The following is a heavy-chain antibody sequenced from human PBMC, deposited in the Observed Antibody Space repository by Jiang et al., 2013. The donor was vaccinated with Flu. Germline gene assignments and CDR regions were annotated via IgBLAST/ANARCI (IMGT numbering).Heavy chain of an antibody. CDR3: ARERTGEDPYFDY. Sequence: IPIFGTANYAQKFQGRVTITADKSTSTAYMELSSLRSEDTAVYYCARERTGEDPYFDYWGQGTLVTVSS. V-gene: IGHV1-69*06. CDR2: IPIFGTA. J-gene: IGHJ4*02. D-gene: IGHD7-27*01.